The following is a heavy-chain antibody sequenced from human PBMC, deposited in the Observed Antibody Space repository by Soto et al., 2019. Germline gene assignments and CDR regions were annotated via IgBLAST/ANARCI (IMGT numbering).Heavy chain of an antibody. Sequence: PGGSLRLSCAASGFTFSSYSMNWVRQAPGKGLEWVSSISSSSSYIHYADSVKGRFTISRDNAKNSLYLQMNSLRAEDTAVYYCARSTTAHLAARHYYGMDVWGQGTTVTVSS. D-gene: IGHD6-6*01. CDR1: GFTFSSYS. CDR3: ARSTTAHLAARHYYGMDV. CDR2: ISSSSSYI. J-gene: IGHJ6*02. V-gene: IGHV3-21*01.